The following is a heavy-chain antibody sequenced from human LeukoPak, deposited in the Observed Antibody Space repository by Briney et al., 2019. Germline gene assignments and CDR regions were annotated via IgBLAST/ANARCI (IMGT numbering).Heavy chain of an antibody. Sequence: GGSLRLSCAASGFTFSSYWMSWVRQAPGKGLEWVANIKQDGSEKYYVDSVKGRFTISRDNAKNSLYLQMNSLRAEDTAVYYCARESLNWGSPPDAFDIWGQGTMVTVSS. CDR1: GFTFSSYW. CDR2: IKQDGSEK. CDR3: ARESLNWGSPPDAFDI. V-gene: IGHV3-7*01. J-gene: IGHJ3*02. D-gene: IGHD7-27*01.